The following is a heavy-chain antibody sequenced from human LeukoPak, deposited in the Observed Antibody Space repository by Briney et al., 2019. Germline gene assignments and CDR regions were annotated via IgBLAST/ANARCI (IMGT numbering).Heavy chain of an antibody. CDR1: GYTFTNEA. CDR2: IDTNTGNP. D-gene: IGHD3-22*01. Sequence: GASVKVSCKASGYTFTNEAMNWVRQAPGQGLEYMGWIDTNTGNPTYAQGFTGRFVFSLDTSVSTTYLQISSLKAEDTAVYYCARSRGRVAGSSGYFPDYWGQGTLVTVSS. CDR3: ARSRGRVAGSSGYFPDY. J-gene: IGHJ4*02. V-gene: IGHV7-4-1*02.